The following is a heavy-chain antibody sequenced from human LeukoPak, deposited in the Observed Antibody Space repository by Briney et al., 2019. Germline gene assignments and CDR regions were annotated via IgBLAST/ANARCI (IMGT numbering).Heavy chain of an antibody. J-gene: IGHJ3*02. CDR1: GLTFSTYR. V-gene: IGHV3-7*03. CDR3: ARGGSYLSAFDI. CDR2: RKQDGSEK. D-gene: IGHD1-26*01. Sequence: GGSLRLSCAASGLTFSTYRMSWVRQAPGKGLEWVANRKQDGSEKHYVDSVKGRFTISRDNSKNTLYLQMNSLRTEDTAVYYCARGGSYLSAFDIWGQGTMVTVSS.